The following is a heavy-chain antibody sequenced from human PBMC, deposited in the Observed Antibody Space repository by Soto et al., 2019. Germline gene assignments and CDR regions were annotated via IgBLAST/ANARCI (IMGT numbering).Heavy chain of an antibody. CDR2: MNPNSGNT. CDR3: ARTHYDFWSGYYTGFDY. D-gene: IGHD3-3*01. Sequence: ASVKVSCKASGYTFTSYDINWVRQATGQGLEWMGWMNPNSGNTGYAQKFQGRVTMTRNTSISTAYMELSSPRSEDTAVYYCARTHYDFWSGYYTGFDYWGQGTLVTSPQ. J-gene: IGHJ4*02. CDR1: GYTFTSYD. V-gene: IGHV1-8*01.